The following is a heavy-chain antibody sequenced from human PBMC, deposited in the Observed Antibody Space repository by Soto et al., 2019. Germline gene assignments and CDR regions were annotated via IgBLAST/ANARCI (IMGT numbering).Heavy chain of an antibody. V-gene: IGHV3-23*01. J-gene: IGHJ4*02. D-gene: IGHD1-1*01. CDR3: AKFGMATTKRSPPYYIDY. CDR2: ISGSGGGT. Sequence: PGGSLRLSCAASGFTFSSYAMSWVRQAPGKGLEWVSSISGSGGGTYYADSVKGRFTFCRDNSKNSLYLQMNSLRAEDTAVYYCAKFGMATTKRSPPYYIDYWGQGALVTVSS. CDR1: GFTFSSYA.